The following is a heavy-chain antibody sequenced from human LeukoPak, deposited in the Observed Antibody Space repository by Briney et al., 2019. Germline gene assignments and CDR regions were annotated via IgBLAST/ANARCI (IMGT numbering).Heavy chain of an antibody. D-gene: IGHD4-17*01. V-gene: IGHV3-7*01. CDR2: IKQDGSEK. Sequence: GGSLRLSCAAYGFTFSSYWMSWVRQAPGKGLEWVANIKQDGSEKYYVDSVKGRFTISRDNAKNSLYLQMNSLRAEDTAVYYCARDGRTTVTKGTPTAHYYWGQGTLVTVSS. J-gene: IGHJ4*02. CDR3: ARDGRTTVTKGTPTAHYY. CDR1: GFTFSSYW.